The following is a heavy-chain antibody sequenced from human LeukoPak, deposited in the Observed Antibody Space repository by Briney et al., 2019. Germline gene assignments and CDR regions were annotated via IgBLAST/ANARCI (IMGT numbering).Heavy chain of an antibody. CDR1: GFTLSNYA. Sequence: PGGPLRLSCAASGFTLSNYAMHWVRQAPGKGLEWVAVISYDGSNKYYADSVKGRFTISRDNSKNTLYLQMNSLRAEDTAVYYCARGGYSDSSGYQPLNYWGQGTLVTVSS. V-gene: IGHV3-30*04. D-gene: IGHD3-22*01. J-gene: IGHJ4*02. CDR3: ARGGYSDSSGYQPLNY. CDR2: ISYDGSNK.